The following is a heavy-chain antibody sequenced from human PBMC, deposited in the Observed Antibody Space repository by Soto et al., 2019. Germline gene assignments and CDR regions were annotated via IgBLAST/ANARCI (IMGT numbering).Heavy chain of an antibody. V-gene: IGHV1-8*01. CDR1: GYTFTSYD. J-gene: IGHJ6*03. CDR2: MNPNSGNT. Sequence: ASVKVSCKASGYTFTSYDINWVRQATGQGLEWMGWMNPNSGNTGYAQKFQGRVTMTRNTSISTAYMELSSLRSEDTAVYYCAAPRPNRYYYYYMDVWGKGTTVTVSS. CDR3: AAPRPNRYYYYYMDV.